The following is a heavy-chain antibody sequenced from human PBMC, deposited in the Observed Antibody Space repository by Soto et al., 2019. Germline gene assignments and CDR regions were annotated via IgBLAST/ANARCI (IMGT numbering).Heavy chain of an antibody. D-gene: IGHD3-3*01. CDR3: ERDVLDYDFWSGYLDY. CDR2: ISAYNGNT. Sequence: ASVKVSCKASGYTFTRYGISWVRQAPGQGLEWMGWISAYNGNTNYAQKLQGRVTMTTDTSTSTAYMELGSLRSDDTAVYYCERDVLDYDFWSGYLDYWGQGTLVTVSS. V-gene: IGHV1-18*01. J-gene: IGHJ4*02. CDR1: GYTFTRYG.